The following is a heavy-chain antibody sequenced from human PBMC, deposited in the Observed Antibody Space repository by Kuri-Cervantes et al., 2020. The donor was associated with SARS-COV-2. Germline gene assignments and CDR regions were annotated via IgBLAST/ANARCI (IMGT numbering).Heavy chain of an antibody. J-gene: IGHJ6*02. V-gene: IGHV4-59*08. Sequence: GSLRLSCTVSGGSISSYCWSWIRQPPGKGLEWIGYIYYSGSTNYNPSLKSRVTISVDTSKNQFSLKLSSVTAADTAVYYCARLGWYYYYGMDVWGQGTTVTVSS. CDR2: IYYSGST. CDR3: ARLGWYYYYGMDV. CDR1: GGSISSYC.